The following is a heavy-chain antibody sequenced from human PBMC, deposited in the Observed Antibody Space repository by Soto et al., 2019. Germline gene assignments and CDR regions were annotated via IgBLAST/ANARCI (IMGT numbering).Heavy chain of an antibody. CDR2: IYPGDSDT. CDR1: GYSFTTNW. D-gene: IGHD6-13*01. Sequence: EVQLVQSGAEVKKPGESLQISCKGSGYSFTTNWIGWVRQMPGKGLEWMGVIYPGDSDTRYSPSFQGQVAISADKSINTAYLQWSSLKASDTAMYYRARHSGVAEDGTDWGQGTLVTVSS. J-gene: IGHJ1*01. CDR3: ARHSGVAEDGTD. V-gene: IGHV5-51*01.